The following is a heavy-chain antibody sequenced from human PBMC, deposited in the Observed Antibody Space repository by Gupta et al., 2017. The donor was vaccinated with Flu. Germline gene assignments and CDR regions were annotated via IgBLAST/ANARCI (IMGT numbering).Heavy chain of an antibody. CDR3: ARGWSGTVQGTKTGHYYYYYMDV. D-gene: IGHD3-3*01. Sequence: RQPPGKGLQWIGDISHSGSTNYNPSLKSRVTRSGDTSKNQFSLSLSSVAAADTAVYYCARGWSGTVQGTKTGHYYYYYMDVWGEGTTVTVSS. J-gene: IGHJ6*03. V-gene: IGHV4-34*01. CDR2: ISHSGST.